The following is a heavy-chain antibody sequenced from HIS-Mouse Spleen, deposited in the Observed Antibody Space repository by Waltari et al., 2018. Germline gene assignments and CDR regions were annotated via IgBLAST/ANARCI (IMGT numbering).Heavy chain of an antibody. CDR2: INPNSGGT. CDR1: GYTFTGHY. V-gene: IGHV1-2*02. Sequence: QVQLVQSGAEVKKPGASVTVSCKASGYTFTGHYMHWLRQAPGQGLEWMGWINPNSGGTTYAQKFQGRVTMTRDTSISTAYMELSRLRSDDTAVYYCARVSSGGSDFDYWGQGTLVTVSS. J-gene: IGHJ4*02. CDR3: ARVSSGGSDFDY. D-gene: IGHD3-16*01.